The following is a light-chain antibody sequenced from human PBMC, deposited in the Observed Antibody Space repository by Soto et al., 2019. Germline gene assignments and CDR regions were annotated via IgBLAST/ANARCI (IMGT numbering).Light chain of an antibody. CDR2: DAS. CDR3: QQYGSSPLT. V-gene: IGKV3-20*01. J-gene: IGKJ4*01. CDR1: QSVRSNY. Sequence: EIVLTQSPGTLSLSPGKRSTLSCRARQSVRSNYLAWYQQKPGQAPRFLIYDASSRATGIPDRFSGSGSGTDFTLTISRLEPEDFALYYCQQYGSSPLTFGGGTKVEIK.